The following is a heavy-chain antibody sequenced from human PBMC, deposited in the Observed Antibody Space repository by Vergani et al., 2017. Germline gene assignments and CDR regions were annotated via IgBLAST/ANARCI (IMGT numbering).Heavy chain of an antibody. Sequence: QVQLQESGSGLVKPSQTLSLTCAVSGGSISSGGYSWSWIRQPPGKGLEWIGYIYHSGGAYYNPSLKGRVTISVDTSKNQFSLEVTSVTAADTAIYFCARTESFILRYFHWALWGQGTLVTVSS. D-gene: IGHD3-9*01. J-gene: IGHJ4*02. CDR1: GGSISSGGYS. CDR3: ARTESFILRYFHWAL. CDR2: IYHSGGA. V-gene: IGHV4-30-2*01.